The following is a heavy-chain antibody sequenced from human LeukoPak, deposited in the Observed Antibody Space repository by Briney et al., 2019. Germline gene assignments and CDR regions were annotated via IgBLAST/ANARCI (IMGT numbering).Heavy chain of an antibody. CDR2: IKQDGSEK. CDR1: GFTFSSYW. D-gene: IGHD3-22*01. J-gene: IGHJ4*02. CDR3: ANDGDYYDSSGPEGVDY. Sequence: GGSLRLSCAASGFTFSSYWMSWVRQAPGKGLEWVANIKQDGSEKYYVDSVKGRFTISRDNAKNSLYLQMNSLRAEDTAVYYCANDGDYYDSSGPEGVDYWGQGTLVTVSS. V-gene: IGHV3-7*03.